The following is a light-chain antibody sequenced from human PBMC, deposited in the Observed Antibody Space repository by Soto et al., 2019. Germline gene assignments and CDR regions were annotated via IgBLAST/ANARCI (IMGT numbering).Light chain of an antibody. Sequence: EMVFTQPLATLSLSPGERATLSGRASQSVSSSYLAWYQQKPGQAPRLLIYGASSRATGIPDRFSGSGSGTDFTLTISRLEPEDFAVYYCQQYGSSPLTFGPGTKVDIK. CDR1: QSVSSSY. V-gene: IGKV3-20*01. J-gene: IGKJ3*01. CDR2: GAS. CDR3: QQYGSSPLT.